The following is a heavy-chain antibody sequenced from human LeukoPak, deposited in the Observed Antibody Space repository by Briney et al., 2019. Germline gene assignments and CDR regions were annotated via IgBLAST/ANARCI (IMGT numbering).Heavy chain of an antibody. Sequence: PGGSLRLSCAASGFTFSSYGMHWVRQAPGKGLEWVAVIWYDGSNKYYADSVKGRFTISRDNSKNTLYLQKNSLRAEDTAVYYCARERDSSGYLFDYWGQGTLVTVSS. J-gene: IGHJ4*02. D-gene: IGHD3-22*01. CDR1: GFTFSSYG. V-gene: IGHV3-33*01. CDR2: IWYDGSNK. CDR3: ARERDSSGYLFDY.